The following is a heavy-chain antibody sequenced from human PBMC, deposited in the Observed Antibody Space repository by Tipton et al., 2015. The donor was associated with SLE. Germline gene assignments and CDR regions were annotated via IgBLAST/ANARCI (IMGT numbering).Heavy chain of an antibody. Sequence: SLRLSCVASGFSFTTYSMSWVRQAPVKGLEWVANIKGDGLDKYYVDSVKGRFVISRDNAKNSLDLQMSSLRAEDTAVYYCVRVGKGTAGYFDSWGQGKLVTVSS. V-gene: IGHV3-7*01. D-gene: IGHD6-13*01. CDR2: IKGDGLDK. CDR1: GFSFTTYS. CDR3: VRVGKGTAGYFDS. J-gene: IGHJ4*02.